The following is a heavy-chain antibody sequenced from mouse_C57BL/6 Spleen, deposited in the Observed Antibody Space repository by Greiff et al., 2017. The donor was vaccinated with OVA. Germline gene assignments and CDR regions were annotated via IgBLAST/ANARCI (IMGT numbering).Heavy chain of an antibody. V-gene: IGHV1-82*01. D-gene: IGHD1-1*01. Sequence: VQLQQSGPELVKPGASVKISCKASGYAFRSSWMNWVKQRPGKGLEWIGRIYPGDGDTNYNGKFKGKATLTADKSSSTAYMQLSSLTSEDSAVYFCARESYYYGSSLDYWGQGTTLTVSS. CDR3: ARESYYYGSSLDY. CDR2: IYPGDGDT. J-gene: IGHJ2*01. CDR1: GYAFRSSW.